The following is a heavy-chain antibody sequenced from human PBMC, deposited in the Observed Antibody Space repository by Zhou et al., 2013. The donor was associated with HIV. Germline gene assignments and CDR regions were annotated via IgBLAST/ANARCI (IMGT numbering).Heavy chain of an antibody. V-gene: IGHV3-74*01. Sequence: EVQLVESGGDLIQPGGSLRLSCAASGFTFSSYWMHWVRQVPGKGLVWVSRINSDGTSISYADSVKGRFTISRDNAKNTLFLQMNTLRGEDTAVYFXARGRGSDYFDYWGQGTLVTVSS. CDR2: INSDGTSI. CDR1: GFTFSSYW. D-gene: IGHD3-10*01. CDR3: ARGRGSDYFDY. J-gene: IGHJ4*02.